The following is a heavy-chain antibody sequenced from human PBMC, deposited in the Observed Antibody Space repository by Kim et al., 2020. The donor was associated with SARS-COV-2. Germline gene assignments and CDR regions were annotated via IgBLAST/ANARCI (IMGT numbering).Heavy chain of an antibody. CDR2: ISYDGSNK. J-gene: IGHJ4*02. V-gene: IGHV3-30*18. CDR3: ANILTGYYDTHFDY. Sequence: GGSLRLSCAASGFTFSSYGMHWVRQAPGKGLEWVAVISYDGSNKYYADSVKGRFTISRDNSKNTLYLQMNSLRAEDTAVYYCANILTGYYDTHFDYWGQGTLVTVSS. CDR1: GFTFSSYG. D-gene: IGHD3-9*01.